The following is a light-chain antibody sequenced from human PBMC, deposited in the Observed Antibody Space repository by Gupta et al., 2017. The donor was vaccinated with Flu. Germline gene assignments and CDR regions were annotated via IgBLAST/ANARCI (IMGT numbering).Light chain of an antibody. CDR2: EVS. CDR3: SSYTSSSTLYV. CDR1: SSDVGGYDY. Sequence: ITISCTGTSSDVGGYDYASWYQQHPGNAPKLMIYEVSNRPSGVSNRFAGSKSGNTASLTISGLQAEDEADYYGSSYTSSSTLYVFGTGTKVTVL. V-gene: IGLV2-14*01. J-gene: IGLJ1*01.